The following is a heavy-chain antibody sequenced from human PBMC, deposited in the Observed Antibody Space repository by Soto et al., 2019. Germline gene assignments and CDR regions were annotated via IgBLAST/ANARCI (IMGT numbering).Heavy chain of an antibody. D-gene: IGHD6-6*01. J-gene: IGHJ4*02. CDR1: GFTFSSYS. CDR3: VKLGIAARPFDY. CDR2: ISSSSSYI. Sequence: GGSLRLSCAASGFTFSSYSMNWVRQAPGKGLEWVSSISSSSSYIYYADAVKGRFTISRDNAKNSLYLQMNSLRAEDTAVYYCVKLGIAARPFDYWGQGTLVTVSS. V-gene: IGHV3-21*01.